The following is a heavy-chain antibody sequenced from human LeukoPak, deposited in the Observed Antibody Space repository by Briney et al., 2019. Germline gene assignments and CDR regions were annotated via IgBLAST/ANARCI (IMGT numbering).Heavy chain of an antibody. J-gene: IGHJ6*03. CDR1: GGSISSYY. V-gene: IGHV4-59*08. CDR2: LYYTEST. D-gene: IGHD3-10*01. Sequence: SETLSLTCTVSGGSISSYYWSWVRQPPGKGLEWVGYLYYTESTNYNPSLKSRVTISVDTSKNQFSLKLSSVTAADTAVYYCARQKRGYYGSVNPIDHYYYLDVWGRGTTVTVSS. CDR3: ARQKRGYYGSVNPIDHYYYLDV.